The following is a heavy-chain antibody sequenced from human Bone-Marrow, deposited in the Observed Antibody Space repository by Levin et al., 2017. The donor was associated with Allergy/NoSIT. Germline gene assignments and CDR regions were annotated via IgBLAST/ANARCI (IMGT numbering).Heavy chain of an antibody. CDR3: ARLDRGFLQY. CDR1: GYTFSGDW. D-gene: IGHD5-24*01. V-gene: IGHV5-51*01. J-gene: IGHJ4*02. Sequence: PGGSLRLSCKGSGYTFSGDWIGWVRQLPGKGLEWMGVIYPGDSDSRYSPSFQGHITISADKSISTAYLQWTSLKASDTAIYYCARLDRGFLQYWGQGTLVTVSS. CDR2: IYPGDSDS.